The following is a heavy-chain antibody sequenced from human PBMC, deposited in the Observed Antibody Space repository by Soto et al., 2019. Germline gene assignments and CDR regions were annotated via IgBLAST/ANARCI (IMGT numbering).Heavy chain of an antibody. CDR3: ARELGMTGYWDFDV. CDR2: ISVRGNT. J-gene: IGHJ2*01. V-gene: IGHV3-13*04. CDR1: GFTFSDYD. Sequence: EVQLVESGGGLVQPGGSLRLSCTASGFTFSDYDMHWVRQPTGKGLEWVSSISVRGNTYYSNSVKGRFTVSRENAKNSLDLQMNSLTAGDTAGYYCARELGMTGYWDFDVWGRGTLVSVSS. D-gene: IGHD3-16*01.